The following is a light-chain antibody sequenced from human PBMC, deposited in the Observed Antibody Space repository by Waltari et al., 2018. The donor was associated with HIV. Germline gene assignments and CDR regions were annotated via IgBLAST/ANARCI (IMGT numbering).Light chain of an antibody. CDR1: QSVRSN. Sequence: EIAMTQSPATLSVSPGERATLPCRASQSVRSNLAWYQQRPGQAPRLLISGASTRATGVPARFSGSGSGTDFTLTISSLQSEDFAVYYCQQYDNWPPITFGQGTRLEIK. V-gene: IGKV3-15*01. CDR2: GAS. CDR3: QQYDNWPPIT. J-gene: IGKJ5*01.